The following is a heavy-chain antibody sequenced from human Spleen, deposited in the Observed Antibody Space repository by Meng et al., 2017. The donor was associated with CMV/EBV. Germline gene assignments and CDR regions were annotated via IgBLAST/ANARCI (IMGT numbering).Heavy chain of an antibody. CDR1: CGSFNAYY. J-gene: IGHJ4*02. CDR2: INHSGST. CDR3: ARGRGLTTTHYFDY. D-gene: IGHD1-1*01. V-gene: IGHV4-34*01. Sequence: VYCGSFNAYYWNWIRQLPGKGLQWIGEINHSGSTNNNPSLKSRVTISVDTSKNQFSLRVSSVTAADTAVYYCARGRGLTTTHYFDYWGQGTLVTVSS.